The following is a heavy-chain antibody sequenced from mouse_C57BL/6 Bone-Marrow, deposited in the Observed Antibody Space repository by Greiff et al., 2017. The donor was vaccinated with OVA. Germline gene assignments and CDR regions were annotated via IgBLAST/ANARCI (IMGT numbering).Heavy chain of an antibody. D-gene: IGHD2-2*01. CDR3: ARMGLRLRSYWYFDV. Sequence: QVQLQQPGAELVRPGASVKLSCKASGYTFTDYYINWVKQRPGQGLEWIARIYPGSGNTYYNEKFKGKATLTAEKSSSTAYMQLSSLTSEDSAVYFCARMGLRLRSYWYFDVWGTGTTVTVSS. CDR1: GYTFTDYY. CDR2: IYPGSGNT. J-gene: IGHJ1*03. V-gene: IGHV1-76*01.